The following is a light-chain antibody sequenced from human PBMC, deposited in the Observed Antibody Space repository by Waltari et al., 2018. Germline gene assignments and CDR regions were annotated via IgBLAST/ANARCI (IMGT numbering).Light chain of an antibody. CDR2: WAS. CDR1: QRILNSSSNKNH. Sequence: DILMIQSRDSLSVYLGERAIINCKFSQRILNSSSNKNHLAWYQNKPGQPPRLLISWASSRESWVPDRFSCSGSGTDFTLTISGLQTEDVAVYSCQQYETTPLTFGPGTKVEI. CDR3: QQYETTPLT. V-gene: IGKV4-1*01. J-gene: IGKJ3*01.